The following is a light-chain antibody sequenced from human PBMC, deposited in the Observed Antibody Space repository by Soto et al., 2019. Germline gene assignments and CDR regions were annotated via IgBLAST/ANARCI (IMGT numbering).Light chain of an antibody. CDR1: QSVTSNY. V-gene: IGKV3-20*01. CDR2: GAS. J-gene: IGKJ1*01. CDR3: HQYGISPGS. Sequence: EIVLTQSPGTLSSSPGERATLSCRASQSVTSNYLAWYQQKPGQAPRLLIFGASIRATGLPDRFSGGGSGTDFTLTISRLEPEDFAVYYCHQYGISPGSFGQGTKVDIK.